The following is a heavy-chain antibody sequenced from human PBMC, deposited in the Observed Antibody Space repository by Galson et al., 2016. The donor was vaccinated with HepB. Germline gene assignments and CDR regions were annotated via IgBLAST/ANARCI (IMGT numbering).Heavy chain of an antibody. CDR1: GFTFSDYG. CDR3: AKDKRGHSSAWYWYFDY. CDR2: MSDSDDI. J-gene: IGHJ4*02. D-gene: IGHD6-13*01. V-gene: IGHV3-23*01. Sequence: SLRLSCAASGFTFSDYGMHWVRQAPGKGLEWVSGMSDSDDIYYAPTVKGRFTISRDNSKNTVYLQLTSLRAEDTAVYYCAKDKRGHSSAWYWYFDYWGPRTLVSVSS.